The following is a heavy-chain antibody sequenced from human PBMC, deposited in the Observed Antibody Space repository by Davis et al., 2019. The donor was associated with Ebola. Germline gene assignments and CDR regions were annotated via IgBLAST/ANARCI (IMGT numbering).Heavy chain of an antibody. D-gene: IGHD1-1*01. J-gene: IGHJ6*02. CDR3: AREGTGDGFIYYYGMDV. CDR2: MNPNSGDT. CDR1: GYTFSNYA. Sequence: AASVKVSCKASGYTFSNYAINWVRQATGQGLEWMGWMNPNSGDTGYAQKFQGRVTMTRNTSISTAYMELSGLRSKDTAVYYCAREGTGDGFIYYYGMDVWGQGTTVTVSS. V-gene: IGHV1-8*01.